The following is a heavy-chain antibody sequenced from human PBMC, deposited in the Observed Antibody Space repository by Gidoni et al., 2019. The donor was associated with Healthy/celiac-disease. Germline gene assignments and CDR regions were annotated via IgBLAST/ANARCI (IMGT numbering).Heavy chain of an antibody. Sequence: QVQLVQSGAEVKKPGASVKVSCKASGYTFTNYGINWVRQVPGQGLEWMGWISPYNGNTNYAQKLQGRVTMTTDTSTSTAYMELRSLRSDDTAMYYCARGGHDFWSGYSLWLYYFDYWGQGTLVTVSS. V-gene: IGHV1-18*01. CDR3: ARGGHDFWSGYSLWLYYFDY. J-gene: IGHJ4*02. D-gene: IGHD3-3*01. CDR1: GYTFTNYG. CDR2: ISPYNGNT.